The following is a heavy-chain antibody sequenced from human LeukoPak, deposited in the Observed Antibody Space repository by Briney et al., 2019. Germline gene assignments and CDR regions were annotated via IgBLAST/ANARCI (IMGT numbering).Heavy chain of an antibody. V-gene: IGHV4-59*01. CDR3: ARGHGYNFGYYYYGMDV. CDR1: GGSISSYY. Sequence: SETLSLTCTVSGGSISSYYWSWIRQPPGKGLEWIGYIYYGGSTNYNPSLKSRVTISVDTSKNQFSLKLSSVTAADTAVYYCARGHGYNFGYYYYGMDVWGQGTTVTVSS. D-gene: IGHD5-24*01. J-gene: IGHJ6*02. CDR2: IYYGGST.